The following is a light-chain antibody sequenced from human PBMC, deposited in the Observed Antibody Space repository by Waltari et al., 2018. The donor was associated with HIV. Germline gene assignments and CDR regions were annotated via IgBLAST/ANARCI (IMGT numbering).Light chain of an antibody. Sequence: DIVMTQSPLSLPVTPGESASISCRSSQTLLYSDGYKYLDWYQQKPGQSPRLLIYKTSNRASGVSDRFSGSASGTDFTLRISRVEAEDVGVYYCMQALQAHSFGQGTKLDIK. CDR3: MQALQAHS. CDR1: QTLLYSDGYKY. V-gene: IGKV2-28*01. CDR2: KTS. J-gene: IGKJ2*01.